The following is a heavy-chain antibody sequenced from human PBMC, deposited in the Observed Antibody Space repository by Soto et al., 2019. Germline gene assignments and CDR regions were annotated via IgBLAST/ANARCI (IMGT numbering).Heavy chain of an antibody. CDR1: GFTFSSYW. D-gene: IGHD2-8*01. CDR3: ERDHRKEGVYAIGYYYMDV. Sequence: EVQLVESGGGLVQPGGSLRLSCAASGFTFSSYWMSWVRQAPGKGLEWVANIKRDGSEKYYVDSVKGRFTISRDNAKNSLYLQMNSLRAEDTAVYYCERDHRKEGVYAIGYYYMDVWGKGTTVTVSS. CDR2: IKRDGSEK. J-gene: IGHJ6*03. V-gene: IGHV3-7*01.